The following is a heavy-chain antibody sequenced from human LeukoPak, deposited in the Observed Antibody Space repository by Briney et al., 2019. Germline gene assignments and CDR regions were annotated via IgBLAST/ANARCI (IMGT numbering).Heavy chain of an antibody. CDR2: ISSSSSYI. J-gene: IGHJ4*02. CDR3: ARAGGGGSYPFDY. Sequence: GSLRLSCAASGFTFSSYSMNRVRQAPGKGLEWVSSISSSSSYIYYADSVKGRFTISRDNAKNSLYLQMNSLRAEDTAVYYCARAGGGGSYPFDYWGQGTLVTVSS. CDR1: GFTFSSYS. D-gene: IGHD1-26*01. V-gene: IGHV3-21*01.